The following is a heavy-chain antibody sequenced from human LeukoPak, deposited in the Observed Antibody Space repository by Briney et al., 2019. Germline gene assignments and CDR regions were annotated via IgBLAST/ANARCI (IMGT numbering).Heavy chain of an antibody. Sequence: GGSLSLSCAASGFTFSSYRKNWVRQAPGKGLEWVSYISGSGDSIYYADSVKGRFTMSRDNAKNSLYLQMNSLRAEDTAVYYCARVRDAYNYFHDWGQGSLVTVSS. J-gene: IGHJ4*02. D-gene: IGHD2-2*01. CDR1: GFTFSSYR. CDR2: ISGSGDSI. CDR3: ARVRDAYNYFHD. V-gene: IGHV3-48*01.